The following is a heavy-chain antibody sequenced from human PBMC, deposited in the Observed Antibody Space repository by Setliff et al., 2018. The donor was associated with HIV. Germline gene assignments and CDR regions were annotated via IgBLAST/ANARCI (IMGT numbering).Heavy chain of an antibody. CDR2: INPNSGGT. V-gene: IGHV1-2*06. J-gene: IGHJ6*02. D-gene: IGHD3-3*01. CDR1: GYTFTSYY. CDR3: ARLRVLQLLEWSNNYYYGLDV. Sequence: ASVKVSCKASGYTFTSYYMHWVRQAPGQGLEWMGRINPNSGGTKYAQKFQGRVTMTRDTSASTVYMELSSLRSEDTAVYYCARLRVLQLLEWSNNYYYGLDVWGQGTTVTVSS.